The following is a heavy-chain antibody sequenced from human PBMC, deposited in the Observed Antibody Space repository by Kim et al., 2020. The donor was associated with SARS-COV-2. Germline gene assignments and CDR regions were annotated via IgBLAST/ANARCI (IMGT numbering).Heavy chain of an antibody. J-gene: IGHJ4*02. Sequence: SETLSLTCSVSSDSISSYYCSWIRQLPGKGLEWLGYIYYSGSTDYNPSLKSPVTISWDTSKNQFSLDLTSVTNADTAVYYCARSEGRGSWHQFDYWGQGILVTVSS. CDR2: IYYSGST. CDR1: SDSISSYY. D-gene: IGHD6-19*01. V-gene: IGHV4-59*01. CDR3: ARSEGRGSWHQFDY.